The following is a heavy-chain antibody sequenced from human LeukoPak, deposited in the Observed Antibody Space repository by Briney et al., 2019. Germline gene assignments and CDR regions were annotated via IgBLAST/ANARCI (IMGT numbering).Heavy chain of an antibody. J-gene: IGHJ3*01. CDR1: GFTLRGHS. D-gene: IGHD3-22*01. CDR2: ISPTSAYI. CDR3: ARTIYYYESTSYFSDAFDV. V-gene: IGHV3-21*01. Sequence: NPGGSLRLSCAATGFTLRGHSMNWVRQAPGKGLDWVSSISPTSAYIYYQDSVKGRFTISRDDAKNSLYLEMDSLRAEDTAVYYCARTIYYYESTSYFSDAFDVWGQGTMVTVSS.